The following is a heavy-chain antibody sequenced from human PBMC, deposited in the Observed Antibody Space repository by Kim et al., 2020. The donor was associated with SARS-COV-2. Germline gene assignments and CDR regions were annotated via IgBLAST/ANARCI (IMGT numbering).Heavy chain of an antibody. Sequence: GGSLRLSCAASGFTFNNYGMHWVRQAPGKGLDWVAAISHDGTLQLDADSVRGRFTISRDSSTNTLYPQMDSLRAEDTAIYYCAKDLEVRTTLIGHCGQG. J-gene: IGHJ4*02. CDR2: ISHDGTLQ. CDR1: GFTFNNYG. D-gene: IGHD1-7*01. CDR3: AKDLEVRTTLIGH. V-gene: IGHV3-30*18.